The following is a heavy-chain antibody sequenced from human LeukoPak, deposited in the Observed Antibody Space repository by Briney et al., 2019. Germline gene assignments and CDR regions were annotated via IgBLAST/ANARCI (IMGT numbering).Heavy chain of an antibody. CDR3: ARDPVVGATRMPGY. J-gene: IGHJ4*02. CDR1: GFTFSSYG. V-gene: IGHV3-20*04. CDR2: INWNGGST. D-gene: IGHD1-26*01. Sequence: GGSLRLSCAASGFTFSSYGMSWVRQAPGKGLEWVSGINWNGGSTGYADSVKGRFTISRDNAKNSLYLQMNSLRAEDTALYYCARDPVVGATRMPGYWGQGTLVTVSS.